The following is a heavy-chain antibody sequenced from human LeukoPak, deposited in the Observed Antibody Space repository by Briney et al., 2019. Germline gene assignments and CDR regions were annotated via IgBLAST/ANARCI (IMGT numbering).Heavy chain of an antibody. V-gene: IGHV3-23*01. Sequence: GGSLRLSCAASGFTFSSYAMSWVRQAPGKGLEWVSNISGSGGRTYYADSVKGRFTISRDDSKNTLYLQMNSLRAEDTAVYYCAKASAMIVVVSKHFDYWGQGTLVTVSS. CDR2: ISGSGGRT. D-gene: IGHD3-22*01. J-gene: IGHJ4*02. CDR1: GFTFSSYA. CDR3: AKASAMIVVVSKHFDY.